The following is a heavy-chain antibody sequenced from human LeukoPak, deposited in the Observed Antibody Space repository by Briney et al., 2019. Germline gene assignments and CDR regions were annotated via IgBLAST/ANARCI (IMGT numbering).Heavy chain of an antibody. CDR1: GFTFDDYA. V-gene: IGHV3-9*01. CDR3: AKDLVVPAALDY. Sequence: GGSLRLSCAASGFTFDDYAMHWVRQAPGKGLEWVSGISWNSGSIGYADSVEGRFTISRDNAKNSLYLQMNSLRAEDTALYYCAKDLVVPAALDYWGQGTLVTVSS. J-gene: IGHJ4*02. D-gene: IGHD2-2*01. CDR2: ISWNSGSI.